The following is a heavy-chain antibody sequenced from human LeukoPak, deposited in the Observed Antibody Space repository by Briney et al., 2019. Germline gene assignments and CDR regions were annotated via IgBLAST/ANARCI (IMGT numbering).Heavy chain of an antibody. Sequence: SVKVSCKASGYTFTSYAISWVRQAPGQGLEWMGGIIPIFGTANYAQKFQGRVTITADESTSTAYMELSSLRSEDTAVYYCAREIRNFLYSSGWYFDYWGQGTLVTVSS. V-gene: IGHV1-69*13. CDR3: AREIRNFLYSSGWYFDY. CDR1: GYTFTSYA. D-gene: IGHD6-19*01. J-gene: IGHJ4*02. CDR2: IIPIFGTA.